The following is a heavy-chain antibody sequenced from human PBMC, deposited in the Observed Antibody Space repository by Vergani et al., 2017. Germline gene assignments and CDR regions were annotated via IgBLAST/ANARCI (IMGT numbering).Heavy chain of an antibody. CDR3: TRPPSVVAASFDY. J-gene: IGHJ4*02. CDR1: GFTFSGSA. V-gene: IGHV3-73*02. Sequence: EVQLVESGGGLVQPGGSLKLSSAASGFTFSGSAMHWVRQASGKGLEWVGRIRSKANSYATAYAASVKGRFTISRDESKNTAYLQMNSLKNEDTAVYSCTRPPSVVAASFDYWGQGTLVTVSS. D-gene: IGHD2-15*01. CDR2: IRSKANSYAT.